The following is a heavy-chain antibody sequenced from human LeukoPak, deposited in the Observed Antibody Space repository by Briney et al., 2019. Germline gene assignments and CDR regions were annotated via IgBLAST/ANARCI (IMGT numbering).Heavy chain of an antibody. CDR1: GYTFTGYY. J-gene: IGHJ6*02. CDR2: IHPNSGGT. V-gene: IGHV1-2*02. Sequence: ASVKVSCKASGYTFTGYYMHWVRQAPGQGLEWMGWIHPNSGGTNYAQKFQGRVTMTRDTSISTAYMELSRLRSDDTAVYYCASVYSSSWYSGYYYYGMDVWGQGTSVTVSS. D-gene: IGHD6-13*01. CDR3: ASVYSSSWYSGYYYYGMDV.